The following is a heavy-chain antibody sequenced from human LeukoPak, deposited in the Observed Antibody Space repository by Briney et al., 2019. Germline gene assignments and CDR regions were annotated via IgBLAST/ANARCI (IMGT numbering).Heavy chain of an antibody. CDR3: TRGVALSDHGIIDS. V-gene: IGHV4-38-2*01. CDR2: IYHNGHT. J-gene: IGHJ4*02. Sequence: SETLSLTCAVSGYSVSSGFFWGWIRQPPGKGLEWIATIYHNGHTYYNPSLKSRVTISVDTSKNQFSLKVSSVTAADTAVYYCTRGVALSDHGIIDSWVQGTLATVSS. CDR1: GYSVSSGFF. D-gene: IGHD6-19*01.